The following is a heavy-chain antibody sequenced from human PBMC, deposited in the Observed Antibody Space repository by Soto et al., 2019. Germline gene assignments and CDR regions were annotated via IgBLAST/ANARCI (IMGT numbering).Heavy chain of an antibody. Sequence: SETLSLTCTVSGGSISNYYWSWIRQPPGKGLEWIGYIYYSGSTNCNPSLKSRVTISVDTSKNQFSLRLSSVTAADTAVYYCARGRVPGYWGQGTLVTVSS. CDR2: IYYSGST. V-gene: IGHV4-59*01. J-gene: IGHJ4*02. CDR1: GGSISNYY. D-gene: IGHD1-1*01. CDR3: ARGRVPGY.